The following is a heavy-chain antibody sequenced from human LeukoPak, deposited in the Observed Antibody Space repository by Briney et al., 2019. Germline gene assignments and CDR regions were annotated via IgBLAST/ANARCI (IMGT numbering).Heavy chain of an antibody. CDR1: GGFISSYY. D-gene: IGHD1-26*01. J-gene: IGHJ4*02. Sequence: SQTLSLTCTFSGGFISSYYWSWIRQPPGNGLEWIGYIYYSGSTNYNPSLKSRVTISVDTSKNQFSLKLSSVTAADTAVYYCARQGRGQSGSYDYWGQGTLVTVSS. CDR2: IYYSGST. V-gene: IGHV4-59*08. CDR3: ARQGRGQSGSYDY.